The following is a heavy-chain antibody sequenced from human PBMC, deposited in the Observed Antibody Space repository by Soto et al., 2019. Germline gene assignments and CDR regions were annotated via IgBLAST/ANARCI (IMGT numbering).Heavy chain of an antibody. J-gene: IGHJ4*02. V-gene: IGHV4-59*08. Sequence: QVQLQESGPGLVKPSETLSLTCTDSGGSISSYYWSWSRQPPGKGLEWIGYIYYSGSTNYNPALKSRVTITVVTCKNQSSLKLSSVIASDTTVYYCERYVQGLVTFDYWGQGSLVTVSS. D-gene: IGHD6-19*01. CDR1: GGSISSYY. CDR3: ERYVQGLVTFDY. CDR2: IYYSGST.